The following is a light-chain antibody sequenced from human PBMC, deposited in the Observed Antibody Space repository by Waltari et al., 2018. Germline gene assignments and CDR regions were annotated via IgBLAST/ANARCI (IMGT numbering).Light chain of an antibody. V-gene: IGKV3-20*01. CDR3: QQYGSSVLYT. CDR2: GAS. J-gene: IGKJ2*01. Sequence: VLTQSQGTLSLSPGEKATLSCRASQSLTKRYLAWYQQKPGQAPRLLIYGASSRAAGIPDRFSGSGSGTDCTLTISRLEPEDFAVYYCQQYGSSVLYTFGQGTKLEIK. CDR1: QSLTKRY.